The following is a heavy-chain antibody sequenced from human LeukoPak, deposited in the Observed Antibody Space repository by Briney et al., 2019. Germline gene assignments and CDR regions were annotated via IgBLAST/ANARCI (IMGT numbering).Heavy chain of an antibody. Sequence: ALVKVSCKASGYTFTSYGISWVRQAPGQGLEWMGWISAYNGNTNYAQMLQGRVTMTTDTSTSTAYMELRSLRSDDTAVYYCARDAIVRNDFWSGYYLDRGKPGGLNWFDPWGQGTLVTVSS. CDR1: GYTFTSYG. CDR2: ISAYNGNT. CDR3: ARDAIVRNDFWSGYYLDRGKPGGLNWFDP. V-gene: IGHV1-18*01. D-gene: IGHD3-3*01. J-gene: IGHJ5*02.